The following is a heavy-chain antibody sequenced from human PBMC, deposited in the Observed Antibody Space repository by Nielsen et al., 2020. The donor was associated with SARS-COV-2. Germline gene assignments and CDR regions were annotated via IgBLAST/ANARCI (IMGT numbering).Heavy chain of an antibody. D-gene: IGHD2-2*01. V-gene: IGHV1-8*01. CDR2: MNPNSGNT. CDR3: ARGTGDTSLDYYYYYGMDV. J-gene: IGHJ6*02. Sequence: WVRQAPGQGLEWRGWMNPNSGNTGYAQKFQGRVIMTRNTSISTAYMELSSLRSEDTAVYYCARGTGDTSLDYYYYYGMDVWGQGTTVTVSS.